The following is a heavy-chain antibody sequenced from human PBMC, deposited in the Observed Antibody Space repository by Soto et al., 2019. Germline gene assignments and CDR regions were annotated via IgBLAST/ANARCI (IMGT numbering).Heavy chain of an antibody. CDR2: IHYTGSS. Sequence: KASETLSLTCTVSGASLSDYYWNWIRQPPGKGLEWIGYIHYTGSSNYNPSLKSRVTMSVDTSKNQFSLWMTSVTAADTAVYYCARWGEPAVKAFDIWGQGTMGTVS. D-gene: IGHD2-21*01. J-gene: IGHJ3*02. CDR3: ARWGEPAVKAFDI. V-gene: IGHV4-59*01. CDR1: GASLSDYY.